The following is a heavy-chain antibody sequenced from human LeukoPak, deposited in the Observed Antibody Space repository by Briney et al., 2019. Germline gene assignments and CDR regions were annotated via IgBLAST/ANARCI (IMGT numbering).Heavy chain of an antibody. CDR3: ARHTSRDEITFGGVIVLYYFDY. D-gene: IGHD3-16*02. Sequence: SETLSLTCTVSGGSISSYYWSWIRQPPGKGLEWIGFITYSGSTTFNPSLKSRVTLSVDTSKNQFSLKLSSVTAADTAVYYCARHTSRDEITFGGVIVLYYFDYWGQGTLVTVCS. CDR2: ITYSGST. V-gene: IGHV4-59*01. CDR1: GGSISSYY. J-gene: IGHJ4*02.